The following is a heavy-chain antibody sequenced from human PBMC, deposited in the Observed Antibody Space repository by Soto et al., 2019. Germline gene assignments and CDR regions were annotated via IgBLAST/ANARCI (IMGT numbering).Heavy chain of an antibody. V-gene: IGHV3-48*02. CDR3: ARDGGYYYDSSGPRPIDY. Sequence: EVQLVESGGGLVQPGGSLRLSCAASGFTFSSYSMNWVRKAPGKGLEWVSYISSSSSTIYYADSVKGRFTISRDKAKNSLYLQMNSLRDEDTAVYYFARDGGYYYDSSGPRPIDYWGQGTLVTVSS. J-gene: IGHJ4*02. CDR1: GFTFSSYS. CDR2: ISSSSSTI. D-gene: IGHD3-22*01.